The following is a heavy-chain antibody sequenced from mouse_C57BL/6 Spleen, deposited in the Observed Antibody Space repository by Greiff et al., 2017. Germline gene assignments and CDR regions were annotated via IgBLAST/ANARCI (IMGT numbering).Heavy chain of an antibody. CDR2: INPSSGYT. J-gene: IGHJ2*01. CDR1: GYTFTSYW. Sequence: QVQLQQSGAELAKPGASVKLSCKASGYTFTSYWMHWVKQRPGQGLEWIGYINPSSGYTKYNQKFKDKDTLTADKSSSTAYMQLSSLTYEDSAVYYCASQSVYGSSYYFDYWGQGTTLTVSS. CDR3: ASQSVYGSSYYFDY. D-gene: IGHD1-1*01. V-gene: IGHV1-7*01.